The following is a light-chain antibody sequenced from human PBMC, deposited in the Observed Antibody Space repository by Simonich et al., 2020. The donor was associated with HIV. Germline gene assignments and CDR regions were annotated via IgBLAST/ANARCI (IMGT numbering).Light chain of an antibody. V-gene: IGKV1-27*01. Sequence: IQMTQSPSSLSASVGDRVTITCRASQGISSALAWYQQKPGKVPKVLIFAASTLQSGVPSRFSGSGAGTDFTLAISSLQPEDFASYYCQQANSFPWTFGQGTKVEIK. J-gene: IGKJ1*01. CDR2: AAS. CDR1: QGISSA. CDR3: QQANSFPWT.